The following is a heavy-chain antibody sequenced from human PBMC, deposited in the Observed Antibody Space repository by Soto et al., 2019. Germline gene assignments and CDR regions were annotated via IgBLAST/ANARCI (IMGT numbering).Heavy chain of an antibody. D-gene: IGHD1-1*01. CDR1: GCSLITTEVG. J-gene: IGHJ4*02. Sequence: CGPTLVNPARTLPLTCTFAGCSLITTEVGVAWIRNPPGKALEWLALIYWDDDKRYSPSLKSRLTITNDTSKNQVVLTMTNMDPVDTAPYSCAHGPGTDIFDFWGQGTTVTVSS. V-gene: IGHV2-5*02. CDR2: IYWDDDK. CDR3: AHGPGTDIFDF.